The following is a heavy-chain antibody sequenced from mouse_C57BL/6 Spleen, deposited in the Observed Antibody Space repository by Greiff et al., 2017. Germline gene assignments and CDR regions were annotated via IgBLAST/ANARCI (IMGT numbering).Heavy chain of an antibody. J-gene: IGHJ1*03. CDR2: IYSGSGNT. V-gene: IGHV1-66*01. Sequence: QVQLQQSGPELVKPGASVKISCTASGYSFTSYYIHWVKQRPGQGLEWIGWIYSGSGNTKYHEKFKGKATLTADTSSSTDYMQLSSLTSEDSAVYYCARDRTGWYFEVWGTGTTVTVSS. CDR1: GYSFTSYY. D-gene: IGHD4-1*01. CDR3: ARDRTGWYFEV.